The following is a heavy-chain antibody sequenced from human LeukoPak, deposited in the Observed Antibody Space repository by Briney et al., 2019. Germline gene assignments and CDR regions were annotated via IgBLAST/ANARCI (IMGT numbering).Heavy chain of an antibody. CDR1: GFTFSSHA. Sequence: PGGSLRLSCAASGFTFSSHAMGWVRQAPGKGLEWVSVIYSSIGTDYADSVKGRFTISRDNSKNTVYLQMNSLRAEDTAVYYCAKDDGLTGIDYWGQGTLVTVSS. D-gene: IGHD7-27*01. CDR3: AKDDGLTGIDY. V-gene: IGHV3-23*03. J-gene: IGHJ4*02. CDR2: IYSSIGT.